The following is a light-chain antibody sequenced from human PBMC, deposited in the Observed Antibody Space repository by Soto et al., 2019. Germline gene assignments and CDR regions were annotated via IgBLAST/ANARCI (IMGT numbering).Light chain of an antibody. J-gene: IGKJ5*01. CDR1: QSIGTW. CDR3: QHSVTYPLT. V-gene: IGKV1-5*01. Sequence: DIQMTQSPSTLSASVGDRVTITCRASQSIGTWLAWYQHRSGKAPSLLIYDASTLRSGVLSRFSGSGSGTEFTLTISSLQADDFATYSCQHSVTYPLTSGQGTRLDI. CDR2: DAS.